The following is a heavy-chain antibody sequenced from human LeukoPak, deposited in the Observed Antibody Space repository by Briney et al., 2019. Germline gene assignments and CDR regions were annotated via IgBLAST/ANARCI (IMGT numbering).Heavy chain of an antibody. CDR2: IYYSGTT. D-gene: IGHD1-20*01. CDR1: GGSISSYF. CDR3: ARHIYNWNDGLDH. J-gene: IGHJ4*02. Sequence: SETLSLTCTVSGGSISSYFWSWIRQPPGKGLEWIGYIYYSGTTNYNPSLKSRVTISVDTSKNQFSLKLSSVTAADTAVYFCARHIYNWNDGLDHWGQGTLVTVSS. V-gene: IGHV4-59*08.